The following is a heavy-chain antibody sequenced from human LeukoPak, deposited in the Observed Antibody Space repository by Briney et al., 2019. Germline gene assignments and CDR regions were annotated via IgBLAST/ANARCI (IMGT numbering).Heavy chain of an antibody. J-gene: IGHJ4*02. CDR3: ARGAQSETYYDILTGWLFFDY. Sequence: SQTLSLTCTVSGGSISSGGYYWSWIRQHPGKGLEWIGYIYYSGSTYYNPSLKSRVTISVDTSKNQFSLKLSSVTAADTAVYYCARGAQSETYYDILTGWLFFDYWSQGTLVTVSS. D-gene: IGHD3-9*01. V-gene: IGHV4-31*03. CDR2: IYYSGST. CDR1: GGSISSGGYY.